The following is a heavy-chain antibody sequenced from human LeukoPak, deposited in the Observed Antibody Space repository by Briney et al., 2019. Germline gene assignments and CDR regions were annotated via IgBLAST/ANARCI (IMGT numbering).Heavy chain of an antibody. CDR1: GFSLSTSGMC. D-gene: IGHD4-23*01. V-gene: IGHV2-70*11. Sequence: ESGPTLVNPTQTLTLTCTFSGFSLSTSGMCVNWIRQPPGRALEWLARIDWDDDKYYSTSLKTRLTISKDTSKNQVVLTMTNMDRVDTATYFCARWVRWASAADYWGRGTLVTVSS. CDR2: IDWDDDK. J-gene: IGHJ4*02. CDR3: ARWVRWASAADY.